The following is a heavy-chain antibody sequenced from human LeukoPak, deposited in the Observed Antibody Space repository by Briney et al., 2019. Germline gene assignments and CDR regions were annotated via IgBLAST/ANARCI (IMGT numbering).Heavy chain of an antibody. CDR2: ISGSGGST. CDR3: AKDTRRGSSSPFDY. J-gene: IGHJ4*02. V-gene: IGHV3-23*01. D-gene: IGHD6-13*01. Sequence: GGSLRLSCAASGFTFSSYAMSWVRQAPGKGLEWVSAISGSGGSTYYADSVKGRFTISRDNSKNTPYLQMNSLRAEDTAVYYCAKDTRRGSSSPFDYWGQGTLVTVSS. CDR1: GFTFSSYA.